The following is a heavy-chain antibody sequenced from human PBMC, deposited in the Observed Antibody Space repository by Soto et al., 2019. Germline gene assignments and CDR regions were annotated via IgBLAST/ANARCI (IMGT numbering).Heavy chain of an antibody. CDR2: INPSGGST. V-gene: IGHV1-46*03. J-gene: IGHJ4*02. CDR3: ARVYCSGGSCYSIDY. Sequence: ASVKVSCKASGYTFTSYYMHWVRQAPGQGLEWMGIINPSGGSTSYAQKFQGRVTMTRDTSTSTVYMELSSLRSEDTAVYYCARVYCSGGSCYSIDYWGQGTLVTISS. D-gene: IGHD2-15*01. CDR1: GYTFTSYY.